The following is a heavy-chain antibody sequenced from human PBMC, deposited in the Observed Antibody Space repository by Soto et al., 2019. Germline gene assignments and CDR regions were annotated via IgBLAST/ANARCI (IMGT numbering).Heavy chain of an antibody. V-gene: IGHV4-39*01. J-gene: IGHJ5*02. D-gene: IGHD2-21*02. Sequence: QLQLQESGPGLVKPSETLSLTCTVSGGSISSSSYYWGWIRQPPGKGLEWIGSIYYSGSTYYNPSLKSRVTISVDTSMNQCSLKLSSVTAADTAVYYCASGPNIVVVTAMPGFRFDPWGQGTLVTVSS. CDR1: GGSISSSSYY. CDR2: IYYSGST. CDR3: ASGPNIVVVTAMPGFRFDP.